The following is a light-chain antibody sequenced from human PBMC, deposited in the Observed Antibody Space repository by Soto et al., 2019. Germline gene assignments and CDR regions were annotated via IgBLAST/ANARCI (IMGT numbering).Light chain of an antibody. CDR1: SSNIGGNY. CDR3: APWDDTLSGLV. V-gene: IGLV1-47*01. CDR2: RAD. Sequence: QSVLTQPPSASGTPGQTVTISCSGRSSNIGGNYVYWYQQLPGTAPRLVLYRADQRPSGVPDRFSGSKSGTSASLAISGLRSEDEADYFCAPWDDTLSGLVFGGGTKLTVL. J-gene: IGLJ3*02.